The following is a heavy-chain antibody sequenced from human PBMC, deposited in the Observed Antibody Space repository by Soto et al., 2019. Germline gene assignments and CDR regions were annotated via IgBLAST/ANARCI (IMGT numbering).Heavy chain of an antibody. CDR1: GFTFSSYG. J-gene: IGHJ4*02. CDR3: TRASLRRVASSGDH. V-gene: IGHV3-33*01. D-gene: IGHD2-15*01. CDR2: IWYDGSFK. Sequence: VQLEESGGGVVQPGRSLRLSCAASGFTFSSYGMHWVRQAPGKGLELVAFIWYDGSFKYYADSVKGRFTISRDNSKNTLNLQMHSLRAEDTAVYYCTRASLRRVASSGDHWGQGTLVTVSS.